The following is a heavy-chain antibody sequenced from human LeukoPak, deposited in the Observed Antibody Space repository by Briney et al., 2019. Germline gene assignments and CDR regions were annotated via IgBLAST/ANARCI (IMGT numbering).Heavy chain of an antibody. CDR2: IKQDGSEK. CDR1: GFSISSCW. V-gene: IGHV3-7*05. CDR3: ARELGSGIDY. J-gene: IGHJ4*02. Sequence: PGGSLTLSCVASGFSISSCWMSWVRQAPGEGLEWVANIKQDGSEKNFVDSVKGRFTISRDNAKNSLYLEMNSLRADDTAVYYCARELGSGIDYWDRGPLVTVSS. D-gene: IGHD2-15*01.